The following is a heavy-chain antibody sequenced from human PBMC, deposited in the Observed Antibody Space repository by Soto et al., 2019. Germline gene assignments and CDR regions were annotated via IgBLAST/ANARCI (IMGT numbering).Heavy chain of an antibody. CDR3: ARDGWFSALRVPFGMDV. V-gene: IGHV1-46*01. CDR2: INPNGGST. Sequence: QVQLVQSGAEVKKPGASVEVSCKASGYTFINYYIHWVRQAPGQGLEWMGIINPNGGSTTYAQNFHGRVTMTRDTSTSTVYMERNSLRSEDTAVYFCARDGWFSALRVPFGMDVWGQGTTVTVSS. J-gene: IGHJ6*02. CDR1: GYTFINYY. D-gene: IGHD3-10*01.